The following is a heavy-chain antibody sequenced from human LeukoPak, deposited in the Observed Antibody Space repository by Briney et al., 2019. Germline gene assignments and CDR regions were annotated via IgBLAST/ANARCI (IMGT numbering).Heavy chain of an antibody. J-gene: IGHJ4*02. CDR3: ARGDPVGLFDD. D-gene: IGHD1-26*01. Sequence: PSETLSLTCTVSGGSISSSTSGWGWYWGWIRQPPGKGLEWIGSIYYSGSTSYNPSLKSRVTISVDTSKNHCSLRLSSVTAADTAVYYCARGDPVGLFDDWGQGILVTVSS. CDR2: IYYSGST. V-gene: IGHV4-39*07. CDR1: GGSISSSTSGWGWY.